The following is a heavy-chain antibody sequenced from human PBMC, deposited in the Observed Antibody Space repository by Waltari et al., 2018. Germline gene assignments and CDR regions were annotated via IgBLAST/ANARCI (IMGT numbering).Heavy chain of an antibody. CDR1: GSPAGGFE. CDR3: ARDGTSGLD. Sequence: EVQLVEYGGGLVQPGGRRSLSCAAPGSPAGGFEMNWVRQAPGKRLEWVSYISSSGSAIYYADSVKGRFTISRDNAKNSLYLEMNSLRAEDTAVYYCARDGTSGLDWGQGTLVTVSS. V-gene: IGHV3-48*03. J-gene: IGHJ4*02. CDR2: ISSSGSAI.